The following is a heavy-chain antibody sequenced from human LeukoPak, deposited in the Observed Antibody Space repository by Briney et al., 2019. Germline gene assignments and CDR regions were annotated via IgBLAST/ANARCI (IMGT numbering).Heavy chain of an antibody. CDR3: ARDYVWGSSESDY. CDR2: IKQDGSEK. CDR1: GFTFSNYW. D-gene: IGHD7-27*01. V-gene: IGHV3-7*01. J-gene: IGHJ4*02. Sequence: GGSLRLSCAASGFTFSNYWMTWFRQTPGKGLEWVGNIKQDGSEKYYVDSVKGRFTISRDNAKNSLYLQMNSLRVEDTAVYYCARDYVWGSSESDYWGQGTLVTVSS.